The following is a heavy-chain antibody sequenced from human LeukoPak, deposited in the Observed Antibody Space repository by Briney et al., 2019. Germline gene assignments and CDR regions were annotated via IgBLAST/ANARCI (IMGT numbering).Heavy chain of an antibody. Sequence: SETLSLTCTVSGGSISSSYWSWIRQPAGKGLEWIGRIYTSGSTNYNPSLKSRVTMSVDTSKNQFSLKLSSVTAADTAVYYCARDLSEDIVVVPAARPGGFDIWGQGTMVTVYS. V-gene: IGHV4-4*07. CDR3: ARDLSEDIVVVPAARPGGFDI. J-gene: IGHJ3*02. D-gene: IGHD2-2*01. CDR2: IYTSGST. CDR1: GGSISSSY.